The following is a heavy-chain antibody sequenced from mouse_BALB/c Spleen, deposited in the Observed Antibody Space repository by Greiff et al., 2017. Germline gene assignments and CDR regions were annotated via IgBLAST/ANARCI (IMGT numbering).Heavy chain of an antibody. CDR3: ARLYGSSYEAMDY. CDR1: GFTFSSYG. D-gene: IGHD1-1*01. CDR2: ISSGGSYT. Sequence: EVNVVESGGDLVKPGGSLKLSCAASGFTFSSYGMSWVRQTPDKRLEWVATISSGGSYTYYPDSVKGRFTISRDNAKNTLYLQMSSLKSEDTAMYYCARLYGSSYEAMDYWGQGTSVTVSS. V-gene: IGHV5-6*01. J-gene: IGHJ4*01.